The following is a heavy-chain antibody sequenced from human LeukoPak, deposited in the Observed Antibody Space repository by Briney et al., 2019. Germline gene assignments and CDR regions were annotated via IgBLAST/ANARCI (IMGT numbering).Heavy chain of an antibody. CDR1: GFTFSSYE. D-gene: IGHD6-19*01. CDR3: ARDGYSSGWYEAEPDAFDI. V-gene: IGHV3-53*01. CDR2: IYSGGST. Sequence: PGGSLRLSCAASGFTFSSYEMNWVRQAPGKGLEWVSVIYSGGSTYYADSVKGRFTISRDNSKNTLYLQMNSLRAEDTAVYYCARDGYSSGWYEAEPDAFDIWGQGTMVTVSS. J-gene: IGHJ3*02.